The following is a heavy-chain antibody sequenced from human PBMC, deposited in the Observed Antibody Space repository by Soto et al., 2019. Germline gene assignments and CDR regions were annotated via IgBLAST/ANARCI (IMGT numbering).Heavy chain of an antibody. CDR1: GGSISSYY. Sequence: PSETLSLTCTVSGGSISSYYWSWIRQPPGKGLEWIGYIYYSGSTNYNPSLKSRVTMSVDTSKNQFSLKLNLTSVTAADTAVYYCARSPAYGDYANLDTWGQGTLVTV. CDR3: ARSPAYGDYANLDT. D-gene: IGHD4-17*01. V-gene: IGHV4-59*12. J-gene: IGHJ5*02. CDR2: IYYSGST.